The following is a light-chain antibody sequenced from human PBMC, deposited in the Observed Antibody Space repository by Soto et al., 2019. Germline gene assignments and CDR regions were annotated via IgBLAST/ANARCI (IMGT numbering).Light chain of an antibody. CDR1: QSISSY. J-gene: IGKJ2*01. CDR2: AAS. Sequence: DIQMTQSPSSLSASVGDRVTITCRASQSISSYLNWYQQKPGKAPKLLIYAASSLQSGVPSRFSGSGSGTDFTLTISRLQPEDFATYYCQQSYSTLYTFGQGTKLAIK. V-gene: IGKV1-39*01. CDR3: QQSYSTLYT.